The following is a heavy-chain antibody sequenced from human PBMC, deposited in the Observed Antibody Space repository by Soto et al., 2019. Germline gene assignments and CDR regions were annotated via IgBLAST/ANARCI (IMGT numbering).Heavy chain of an antibody. CDR2: IYYSGST. CDR1: GGSISSGGYY. D-gene: IGHD3-22*01. J-gene: IGHJ4*02. CDR3: ARVFAYYYDSSGYFGYFDY. V-gene: IGHV4-31*03. Sequence: QVQLQESGPGLVKPSQTLSLTCTVSGGSISSGGYYWSWIRQHPGKGLEWIGYIYYSGSTYYNPSLKSRVTIPVDTSKNQFSLKLSSVTAADTAVYYCARVFAYYYDSSGYFGYFDYWGQGTLVTVSS.